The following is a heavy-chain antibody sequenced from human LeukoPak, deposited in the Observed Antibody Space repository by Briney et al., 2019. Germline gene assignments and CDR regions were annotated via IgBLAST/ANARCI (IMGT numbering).Heavy chain of an antibody. Sequence: PGGSLRLSCAASGFTFSSYSMNWVRQAPGKGLEWVSSISSSSSYVYYADSVKGRFTISRDNAKNSLYLQMNSLRAEDTAVYYCARDARPTDILTGHFDHWGQGTLVTVSS. V-gene: IGHV3-21*01. CDR1: GFTFSSYS. D-gene: IGHD3-9*01. CDR2: ISSSSSYV. CDR3: ARDARPTDILTGHFDH. J-gene: IGHJ4*02.